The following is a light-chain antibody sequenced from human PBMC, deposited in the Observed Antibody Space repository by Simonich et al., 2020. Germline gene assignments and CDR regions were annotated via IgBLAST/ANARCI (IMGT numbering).Light chain of an antibody. V-gene: IGKV2D-29*02. CDR3: MQSIQLPRIT. Sequence: DIVMTQTPLSLSVTPGQPASISCKSSQSLLHSDGKTYLYWYLQKPGQSPQLLIYEGSNRFSGVPDRFSGSGSGTDFTLKISRVEAEDVGVYYCMQSIQLPRITFGQGTRLEIK. J-gene: IGKJ5*01. CDR2: EGS. CDR1: QSLLHSDGKTY.